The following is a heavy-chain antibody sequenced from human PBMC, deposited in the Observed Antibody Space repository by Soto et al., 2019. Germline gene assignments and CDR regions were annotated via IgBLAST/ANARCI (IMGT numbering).Heavy chain of an antibody. D-gene: IGHD6-19*01. CDR2: ISDTGAST. Sequence: EARLLEAGGGLKQPGGSLRLSCEASGFTFEESAMNWVRQAPGKGLEWVASISDTGASTWYAESVRGRLSISRDNSKNTLYLQMNSLRGEDTAVYYCAKGRGSGWAWYFDNWGQGTLVTVSS. CDR3: AKGRGSGWAWYFDN. V-gene: IGHV3-23*01. J-gene: IGHJ4*02. CDR1: GFTFEESA.